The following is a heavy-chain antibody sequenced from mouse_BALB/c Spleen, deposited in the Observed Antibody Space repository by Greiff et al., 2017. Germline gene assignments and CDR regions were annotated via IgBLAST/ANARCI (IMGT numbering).Heavy chain of an antibody. J-gene: IGHJ3*01. Sequence: EVKLMESGGDLVKPGGSLKLSCAASGFTFSSYGMSWVRQTPDKRLEWVATISSGGSYTYYPDSVKGRFTISRDNAKNTLYLQMSSLKSEDTAMYCCARQDGAWFAYWGQGTLVTVSA. CDR1: GFTFSSYG. CDR3: ARQDGAWFAY. CDR2: ISSGGSYT. V-gene: IGHV5-6*01. D-gene: IGHD1-1*02.